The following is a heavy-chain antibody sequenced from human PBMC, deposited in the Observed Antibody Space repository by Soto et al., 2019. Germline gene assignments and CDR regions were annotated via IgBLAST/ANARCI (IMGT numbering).Heavy chain of an antibody. CDR3: ARTLGYCSGGSC. V-gene: IGHV4-34*01. Sequence: SETLSLTCAVYGGSFSGYYWSWIRQPPGKGLEWIGEINHSGSTNYNPSLKSRVTISVDTSKNQFSLKLSSVTAADTAVYYCARTLGYCSGGSCWGQGTLVTVSS. D-gene: IGHD2-15*01. CDR1: GGSFSGYY. CDR2: INHSGST. J-gene: IGHJ4*02.